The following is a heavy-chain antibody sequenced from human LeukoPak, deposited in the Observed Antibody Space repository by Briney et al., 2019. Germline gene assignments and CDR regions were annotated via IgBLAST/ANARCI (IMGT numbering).Heavy chain of an antibody. Sequence: GGSLRLSCAASGFTFSSYSMNWVRQAPGRGLEWVSYISGGSSTIHYTDSVKGRFTISRDNIKNALYLQMNSLRDEDTAVYYCARERGNYFRYWGQGTLVTVSS. V-gene: IGHV3-48*02. J-gene: IGHJ4*02. CDR2: ISGGSSTI. CDR1: GFTFSSYS. CDR3: ARERGNYFRY.